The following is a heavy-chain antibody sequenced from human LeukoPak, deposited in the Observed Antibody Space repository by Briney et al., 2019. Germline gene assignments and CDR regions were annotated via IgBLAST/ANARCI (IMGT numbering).Heavy chain of an antibody. CDR3: ARYVDTSGVHGVDWFDP. J-gene: IGHJ5*02. Sequence: PSETLSLTCAVSGGSISSSSYYWGWIRQPPGKGLEWIGSIYYSGSTYYNPSLKSRVTISVDTSKNQFSLKLSSVTAADTAVYYCARYVDTSGVHGVDWFDPWGQGTLVTVSS. D-gene: IGHD3-10*01. CDR2: IYYSGST. CDR1: GGSISSSSYY. V-gene: IGHV4-39*07.